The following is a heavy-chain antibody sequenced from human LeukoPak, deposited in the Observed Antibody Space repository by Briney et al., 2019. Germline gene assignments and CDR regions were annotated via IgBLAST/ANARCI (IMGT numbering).Heavy chain of an antibody. CDR2: INPNSGGT. CDR3: AREPRVLTYSSGWLYYYGMDV. Sequence: ASVKVSCKASGYTFTGYYMHWVRQAPGQGLEWMGWINPNSGGTNYAQKFQGRVTMTRDTSISTAYMELSRLRSDDTAVYYCAREPRVLTYSSGWLYYYGMDVWGQGTTVTVSS. J-gene: IGHJ6*02. D-gene: IGHD6-19*01. V-gene: IGHV1-2*02. CDR1: GYTFTGYY.